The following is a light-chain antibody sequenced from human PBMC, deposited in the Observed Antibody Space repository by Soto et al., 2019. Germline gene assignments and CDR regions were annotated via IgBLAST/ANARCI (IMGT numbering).Light chain of an antibody. Sequence: QSVLTQPASVSGSPGQSITISCTGTSNDISAYDYVSWYQHHPGKAPKLMIYDVSSRPPGVSNRFSGSKSGNTASLTISGLQAEDEADYYCSSYTTTSTLAVFGGGTKVTVL. J-gene: IGLJ2*01. CDR2: DVS. CDR1: SNDISAYDY. CDR3: SSYTTTSTLAV. V-gene: IGLV2-14*03.